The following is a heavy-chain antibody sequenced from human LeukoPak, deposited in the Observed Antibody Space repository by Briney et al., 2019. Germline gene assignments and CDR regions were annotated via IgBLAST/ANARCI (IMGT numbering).Heavy chain of an antibody. Sequence: DSVKVSCKASGYTFTSYAMHWVRQAPGQRLEWMGWINAGNGNTKYSQKFQGRVTITRDTSASTAYMELSSLRSEDTAVYYCARDGVGDGYDYWGQGTLVTVSS. J-gene: IGHJ4*02. V-gene: IGHV1-3*01. CDR3: ARDGVGDGYDY. D-gene: IGHD5-24*01. CDR1: GYTFTSYA. CDR2: INAGNGNT.